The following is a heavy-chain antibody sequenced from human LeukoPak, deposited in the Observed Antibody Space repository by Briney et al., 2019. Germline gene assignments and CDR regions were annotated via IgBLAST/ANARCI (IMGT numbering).Heavy chain of an antibody. CDR2: ISHEGSAE. D-gene: IGHD1-14*01. J-gene: IGHJ4*02. CDR1: GFSFGGYG. V-gene: IGHV3-30*03. CDR3: ARRYFDS. Sequence: GGSLRLSCAASGFSFGGYGIHWVRQAPGKGLEWVAVISHEGSAEYHADSVKGRFTVSRDNSKNMVYLQMNSLRAEDTAVYYCARRYFDSWGQGTLVTVSS.